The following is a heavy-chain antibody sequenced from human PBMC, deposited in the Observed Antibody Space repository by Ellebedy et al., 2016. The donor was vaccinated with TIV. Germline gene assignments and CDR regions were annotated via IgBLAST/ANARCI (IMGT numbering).Heavy chain of an antibody. Sequence: GESLKISCEASGVSVSSHGMHWVRQAPGKGLQWVAVISHDGSDKIYADSVRGRFTISRDNSKNTLDLQMDSLRAEDTAMYHCATTQMGNGYNEVYFGHWGQGTLVTVSS. V-gene: IGHV3-30*03. CDR3: ATTQMGNGYNEVYFGH. D-gene: IGHD5-24*01. CDR1: GVSVSSHG. CDR2: ISHDGSDK. J-gene: IGHJ4*02.